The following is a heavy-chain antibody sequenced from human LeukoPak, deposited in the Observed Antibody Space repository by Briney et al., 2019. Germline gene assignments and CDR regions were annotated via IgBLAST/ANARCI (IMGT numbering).Heavy chain of an antibody. CDR3: VRHTRRSPGDY. V-gene: IGHV3-7*01. Sequence: GGSLRLSCAASGFTFSNYALTWVRQAPGKGLEWMANIRDDGSDKYYVDSVKGRFTISRDNAQNTLLLQMDSLRVEDTAVYYCVRHTRRSPGDYWGQGTLVTVST. CDR1: GFTFSNYA. D-gene: IGHD1-26*01. CDR2: IRDDGSDK. J-gene: IGHJ4*02.